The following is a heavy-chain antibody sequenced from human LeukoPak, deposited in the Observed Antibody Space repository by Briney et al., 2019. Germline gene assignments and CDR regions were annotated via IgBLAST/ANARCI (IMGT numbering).Heavy chain of an antibody. CDR2: IYYSENT. Sequence: PSETLSLTCTVSGGSISSYYWIWIRQPPGKGLEWIGYIYYSENTNYNPSLKSRVSIVDTSKNQFSLKLTSVTAADTAVYYCAGGSAASTYYDILTGYTKSSGVFDIWGQGTMVTVSS. CDR1: GGSISSYY. D-gene: IGHD3-9*01. V-gene: IGHV4-59*01. CDR3: AGGSAASTYYDILTGYTKSSGVFDI. J-gene: IGHJ3*02.